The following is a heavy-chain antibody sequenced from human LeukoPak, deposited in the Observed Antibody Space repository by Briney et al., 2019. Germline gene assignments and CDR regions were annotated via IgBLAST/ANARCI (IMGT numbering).Heavy chain of an antibody. CDR1: GGSISSSSYY. V-gene: IGHV4-39*07. Sequence: PSETLSLTCTVSGGSISSSSYYWGWIRQPPGKGLEWIGRIYYSGSTYYNPSLESRVTISVDTSKNQFCLKLSSVTAADTAVYYCARDLGAMVYYYYYYYMDVWGKGTTVTVSS. D-gene: IGHD5-18*01. J-gene: IGHJ6*03. CDR2: IYYSGST. CDR3: ARDLGAMVYYYYYYYMDV.